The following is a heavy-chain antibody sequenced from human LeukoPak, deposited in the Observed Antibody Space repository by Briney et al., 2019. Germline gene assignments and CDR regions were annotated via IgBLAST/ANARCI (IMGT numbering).Heavy chain of an antibody. CDR2: INHSGST. CDR1: GGSFSGYY. CDR3: ASRAGDYDFWSGYYFDY. Sequence: SETLSLTCAVYGGSFSGYYWSWIRQPPGKGLEWIGEINHSGSTNYNPSLKSRVTISVDTSKNQFSLKLSSVTAADTAVYYRASRAGDYDFWSGYYFDYWGQGTLVTVSS. D-gene: IGHD3-3*01. V-gene: IGHV4-34*01. J-gene: IGHJ4*02.